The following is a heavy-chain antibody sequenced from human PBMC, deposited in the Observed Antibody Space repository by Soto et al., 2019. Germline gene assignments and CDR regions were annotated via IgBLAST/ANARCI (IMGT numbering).Heavy chain of an antibody. V-gene: IGHV4-61*01. Sequence: SETLSLTCTVSGDSVTSVSDYWSWIRQPPGKGLEWIGYIYYSGSADYNPSLGSRVTISIDTSKNQFSLKLTSVTAADTAVYYCARGYHYGMDVWGQGTTVTVSS. J-gene: IGHJ6*02. CDR2: IYYSGSA. CDR3: ARGYHYGMDV. CDR1: GDSVTSVSDY.